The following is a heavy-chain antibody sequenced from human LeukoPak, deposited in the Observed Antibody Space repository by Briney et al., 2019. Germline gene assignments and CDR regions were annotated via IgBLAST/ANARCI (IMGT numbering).Heavy chain of an antibody. V-gene: IGHV1-2*02. CDR1: GYTFPNSY. CDR2: INPNSGGT. J-gene: IGHJ6*03. CDR3: ARVTTNDSYYYYCMDV. D-gene: IGHD4-11*01. Sequence: TPVKASCKASGYTFPNSYIPWVRQTPGQGLKRMGWINPNSGGTSAAQKFQGRVTMTRDTSISTAHMELSRLSSDDTAVYFCARVTTNDSYYYYCMDVWGKGTTVTVSS.